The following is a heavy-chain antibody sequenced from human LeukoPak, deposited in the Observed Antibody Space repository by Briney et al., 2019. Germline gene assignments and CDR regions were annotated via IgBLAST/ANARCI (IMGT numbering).Heavy chain of an antibody. Sequence: SETLSLTCAVYGGSFSGYYWSWIRQPPGKGLEWIGEINHSGSTYYNPSLKSRVTISVDTSKNQFSLKLSSVTAADTAVYYCARDFLEWSYWGQGTLVTVSS. CDR2: INHSGST. CDR1: GGSFSGYY. J-gene: IGHJ4*02. D-gene: IGHD3-3*01. CDR3: ARDFLEWSY. V-gene: IGHV4-34*01.